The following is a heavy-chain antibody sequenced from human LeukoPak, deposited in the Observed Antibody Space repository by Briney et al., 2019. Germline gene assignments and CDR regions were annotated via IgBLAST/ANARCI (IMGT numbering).Heavy chain of an antibody. J-gene: IGHJ4*02. D-gene: IGHD1-14*01. CDR3: ASDIGSQSPELGLDY. V-gene: IGHV1-2*02. Sequence: ASVKVSCKASGYTFTGYSMHWERQAPGQGLEWLGWINPNSGDTNYAQKFQGRVTMTRDTSISTAYMEMSRLTSDDTAMYYCASDIGSQSPELGLDYWGQGTLVTVSS. CDR2: INPNSGDT. CDR1: GYTFTGYS.